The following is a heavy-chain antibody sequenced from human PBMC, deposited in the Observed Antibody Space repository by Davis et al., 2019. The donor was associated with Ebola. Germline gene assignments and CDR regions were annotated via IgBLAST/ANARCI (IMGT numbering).Heavy chain of an antibody. D-gene: IGHD6-6*01. CDR2: IYSGGST. CDR3: ARVGDSSSWVVDY. J-gene: IGHJ4*02. CDR1: GFTVSSNY. Sequence: GESLKISCAASGFTVSSNYMGWVRQAPGKGLEWVSVIYSGGSTYYADSVKGRFTISRDNSKNTLYLQMNSLRAEDTAVYYCARVGDSSSWVVDYWGQGTLVTVSS. V-gene: IGHV3-53*01.